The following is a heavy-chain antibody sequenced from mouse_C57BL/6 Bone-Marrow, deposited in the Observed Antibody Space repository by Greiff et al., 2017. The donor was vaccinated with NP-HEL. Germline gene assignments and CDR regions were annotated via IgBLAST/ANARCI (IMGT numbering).Heavy chain of an antibody. J-gene: IGHJ3*01. Sequence: EVQLQQSGAELVRPGASVKLPCTASGFNIKDYYMHWVKQRPEQGLEWIGRIDPEDGDTEYAPKFQGKATMTADTSSNTAYLQLSSLTSEDTAVYYCTTLHYYGSSPWFAYWGQGTLVTVSA. CDR3: TTLHYYGSSPWFAY. V-gene: IGHV14-1*01. D-gene: IGHD1-1*01. CDR2: IDPEDGDT. CDR1: GFNIKDYY.